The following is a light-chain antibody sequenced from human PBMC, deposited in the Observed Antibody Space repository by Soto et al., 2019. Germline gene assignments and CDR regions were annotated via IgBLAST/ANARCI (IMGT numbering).Light chain of an antibody. V-gene: IGLV2-14*02. CDR3: SSYADSGIL. J-gene: IGLJ1*01. CDR2: EVN. CDR1: SSAVGSYRL. Sequence: QSVLTQPASVSGSPGQSITISCTGSSSAVGSYRLVSWYQCHPGKVPKLMIYEVNKRPSGVPDRFSGSKSDNTASLTVSILQPDDEADYYCSSYADSGILFGTGTKVTV.